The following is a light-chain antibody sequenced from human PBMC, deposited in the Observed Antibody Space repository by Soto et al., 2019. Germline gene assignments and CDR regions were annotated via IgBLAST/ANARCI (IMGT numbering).Light chain of an antibody. J-gene: IGKJ1*01. Sequence: DIQMTQSPSTLSASVGDRVTITCRASQSISSWLAWYQQKPGKAPKVLIYKASTLESGVPSRFSGSGSGTEFTLTISSLQPDDFATYYCQQYSTSPPAFGHGTKVEIK. CDR2: KAS. V-gene: IGKV1-5*03. CDR3: QQYSTSPPA. CDR1: QSISSW.